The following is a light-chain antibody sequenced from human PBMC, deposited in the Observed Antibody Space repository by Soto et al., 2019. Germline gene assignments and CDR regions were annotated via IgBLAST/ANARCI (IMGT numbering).Light chain of an antibody. CDR2: DAS. Sequence: EIVLTQSPATLSLSPGERATLSCRASQSFSSYLAWYQQKPGQAPRLLIYDASTSATVIPARFRGSGSGTDFTLTISSLEPEDFAVYFCQQCSTWPLTFGGGTRVEIK. CDR1: QSFSSY. V-gene: IGKV3-11*01. J-gene: IGKJ4*01. CDR3: QQCSTWPLT.